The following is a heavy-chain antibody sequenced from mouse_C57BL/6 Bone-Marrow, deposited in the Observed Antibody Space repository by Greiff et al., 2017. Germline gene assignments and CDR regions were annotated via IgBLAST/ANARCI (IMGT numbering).Heavy chain of an antibody. D-gene: IGHD2-5*01. Sequence: EVQLVESGPGLAKPSQTLSLTCSVTGYSITSDYWNWIRKFPGNKLEYMGYISYSGSTYYNPSLNSRISITRDTSKNQYYLQLNSVTTEETATYYGARAYYSNYDYAMDYWGQGTSVTVSS. CDR1: GYSITSDY. V-gene: IGHV3-8*01. CDR2: ISYSGST. CDR3: ARAYYSNYDYAMDY. J-gene: IGHJ4*01.